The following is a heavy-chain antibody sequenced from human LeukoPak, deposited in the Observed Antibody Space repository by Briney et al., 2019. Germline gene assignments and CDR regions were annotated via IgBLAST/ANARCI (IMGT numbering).Heavy chain of an antibody. CDR2: ISGSGGTT. D-gene: IGHD3-22*01. CDR3: AKSPTRYCSDSSGRLDY. J-gene: IGHJ4*02. V-gene: IGHV3-23*01. CDR1: GFTFSNNA. Sequence: GGSLRLSCAATGFTFSNNAMSWVRQAPGKGLEWVSAISGSGGTTKYADCVKGRFTISRDNSKNTLYLQMNSLRAEDTAVYYCAKSPTRYCSDSSGRLDYWGQGTLVTVSS.